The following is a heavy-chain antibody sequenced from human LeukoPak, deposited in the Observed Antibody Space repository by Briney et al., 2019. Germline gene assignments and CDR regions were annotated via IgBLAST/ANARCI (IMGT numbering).Heavy chain of an antibody. D-gene: IGHD4-17*01. CDR1: GASVGSRSYY. Sequence: PSETLSLTCTVSGASVGSRSYYWGWIRQPPGKGLEWIGSINYDGSTSYNPSLKSRVTISVDTSKNQFFLNLRSVTAADTAVYYCARSEYYGDYVNYWGQGTLVTVSS. CDR3: ARSEYYGDYVNY. CDR2: INYDGST. J-gene: IGHJ4*02. V-gene: IGHV4-39*07.